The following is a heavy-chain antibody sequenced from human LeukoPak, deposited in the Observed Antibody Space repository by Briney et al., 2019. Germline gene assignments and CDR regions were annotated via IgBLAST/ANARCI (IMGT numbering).Heavy chain of an antibody. CDR1: GYTFTGYY. J-gene: IGHJ5*02. Sequence: ASVKVSCKASGYTFTGYYMHWVRQAPGQGLEWMGRINPNSGGTNYAQKFQGRVTMTRDTSISTAYMELSRLRSEDTAVYYCAHAGGDILYNWFDPWGQGTLVTVSS. D-gene: IGHD3-9*01. CDR2: INPNSGGT. V-gene: IGHV1-2*06. CDR3: AHAGGDILYNWFDP.